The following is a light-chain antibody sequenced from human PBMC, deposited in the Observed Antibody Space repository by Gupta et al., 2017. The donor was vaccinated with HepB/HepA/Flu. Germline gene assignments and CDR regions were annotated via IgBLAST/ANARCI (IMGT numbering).Light chain of an antibody. CDR3: AAWDDSLRVV. Sequence: QSVLTQPPSASWTPGQRVTISCSGSSSNIGSNYVYWYQPLPGTAPKLLIYRNNQRPSGVPDRFSGSKSGTSASLAISGLRSEDEADYYCAAWDDSLRVVFGGGTKLTVL. J-gene: IGLJ2*01. CDR2: RNN. CDR1: SSNIGSNY. V-gene: IGLV1-47*01.